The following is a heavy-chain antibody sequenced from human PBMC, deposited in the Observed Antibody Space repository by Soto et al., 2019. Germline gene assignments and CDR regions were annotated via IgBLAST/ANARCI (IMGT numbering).Heavy chain of an antibody. Sequence: ASVKVSCKASGGTFGDSTINWVRQAPGQGLEWLGRVVPILNLPHIAQRFRDKITITADKSTGTAYLELPRLISEDTAIYYCASQSILSSWGQGTLVTVSS. CDR2: VVPILNLP. CDR1: GGTFGDST. J-gene: IGHJ5*02. D-gene: IGHD3-3*02. V-gene: IGHV1-69*02. CDR3: ASQSILSS.